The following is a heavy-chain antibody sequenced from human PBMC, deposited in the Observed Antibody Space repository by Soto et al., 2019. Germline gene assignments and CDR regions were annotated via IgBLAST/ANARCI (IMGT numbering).Heavy chain of an antibody. D-gene: IGHD1-26*01. Sequence: EVQLVESGGGLVKPGGSLRLSCAASGFTFSSYSMNWVRQAPGKGLEWVSSISSSSSYIYYADSVKGRFTISRDNAKNSLYLQMNSLKAEDTAVYYCARVWYSGSSATFDYWGQGTLVTVSS. CDR3: ARVWYSGSSATFDY. CDR1: GFTFSSYS. V-gene: IGHV3-21*01. CDR2: ISSSSSYI. J-gene: IGHJ4*02.